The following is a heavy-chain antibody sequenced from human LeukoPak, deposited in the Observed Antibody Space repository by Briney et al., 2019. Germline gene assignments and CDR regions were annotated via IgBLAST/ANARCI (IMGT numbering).Heavy chain of an antibody. Sequence: GESLKISCKGSGYRFSTYWIGWVRQMPGKGLEWMGIIYPGDSGTRYSPSFQGQVIISADKSISTAYLQWSSLKASDTAMYYCARVAATHGFDYWGQGTLVTVSS. CDR3: ARVAATHGFDY. D-gene: IGHD6-25*01. V-gene: IGHV5-51*01. CDR1: GYRFSTYW. CDR2: IYPGDSGT. J-gene: IGHJ4*02.